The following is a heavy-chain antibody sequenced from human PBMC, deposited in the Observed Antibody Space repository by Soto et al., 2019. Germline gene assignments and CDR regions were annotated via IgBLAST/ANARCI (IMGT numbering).Heavy chain of an antibody. J-gene: IGHJ6*02. Sequence: QVQLQQWGAGLLKPSETLSLTCAVYGGSFSGYYWSWIRQPPGKGLEWIGEINHSGSTNYNPSLKSRVTISVDKSKNQFALKLSSVTAADTAVYYCARGVSYYDSSGYYYSDYYGMDVWGQGTTVTVSS. CDR1: GGSFSGYY. V-gene: IGHV4-34*01. CDR2: INHSGST. CDR3: ARGVSYYDSSGYYYSDYYGMDV. D-gene: IGHD3-22*01.